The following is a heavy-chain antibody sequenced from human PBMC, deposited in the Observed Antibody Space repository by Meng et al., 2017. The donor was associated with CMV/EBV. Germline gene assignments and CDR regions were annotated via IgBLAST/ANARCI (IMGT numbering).Heavy chain of an antibody. J-gene: IGHJ4*02. CDR1: GFKFSDYY. V-gene: IGHV3-11*05. D-gene: IGHD1-1*01. Sequence: QGGLVEAGGGLGKPGGVLGLSCAASGFKFSDYYMSWIRQAPGEGLEWISYISSTSSHTNYADSVKGRFTISRDNAKNSLFLQMNSLRAEDTAIYYCATAGLRWTTVQRTLDSWGQGTLVTVSS. CDR2: ISSTSSHT. CDR3: ATAGLRWTTVQRTLDS.